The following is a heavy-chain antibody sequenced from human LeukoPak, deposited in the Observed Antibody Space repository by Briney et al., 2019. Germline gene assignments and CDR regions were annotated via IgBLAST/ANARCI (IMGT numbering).Heavy chain of an antibody. Sequence: PSETLSLTCTVSGGSISSYYWSWIRQPPGKGLEWIGYIYYSGSTNYNPSLKSRVTISVDTSKNQFSLKLSSVTAADTAVYYCAREPIVVVIRYYFDYWGQGTLVTVSS. J-gene: IGHJ4*02. D-gene: IGHD3-22*01. CDR3: AREPIVVVIRYYFDY. V-gene: IGHV4-59*01. CDR2: IYYSGST. CDR1: GGSISSYY.